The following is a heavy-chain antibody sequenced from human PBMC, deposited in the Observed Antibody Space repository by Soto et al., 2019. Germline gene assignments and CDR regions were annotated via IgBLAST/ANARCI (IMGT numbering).Heavy chain of an antibody. CDR3: ARGHASMIVDYVYGMAV. Sequence: GGSLRLSCAASGFTFSSYGMHWVRQAPGKGLEWVAVIWYDGSNKYYADSVKGRFTISRDNSKNTLYLQMNSLRAEDTAVYYCARGHASMIVDYVYGMAVWGQRTTVTVSS. V-gene: IGHV3-33*01. J-gene: IGHJ6*02. CDR2: IWYDGSNK. D-gene: IGHD3-22*01. CDR1: GFTFSSYG.